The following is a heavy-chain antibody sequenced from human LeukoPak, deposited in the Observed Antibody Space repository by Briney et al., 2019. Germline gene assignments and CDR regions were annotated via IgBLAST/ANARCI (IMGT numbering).Heavy chain of an antibody. Sequence: SETLSLTCAVYGGPFSGYYWSWIRQPPGKGLEWIGEINHSGSTNYNPSLKSRVTISVDTSKNQFSLKLSSVTAADTAVYYCARVPKYYDFWSGFTAKYMDVWGKGTTVTVSS. CDR2: INHSGST. CDR3: ARVPKYYDFWSGFTAKYMDV. J-gene: IGHJ6*03. D-gene: IGHD3-3*01. CDR1: GGPFSGYY. V-gene: IGHV4-34*01.